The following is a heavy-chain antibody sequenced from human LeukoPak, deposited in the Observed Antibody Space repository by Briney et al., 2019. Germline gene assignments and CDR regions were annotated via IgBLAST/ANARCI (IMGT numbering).Heavy chain of an antibody. D-gene: IGHD1-14*01. V-gene: IGHV4-59*01. Sequence: SETLSLICTVSGGSISSYYWGWIRQPPGKGLEWIGYIYYSGSTNYNPSLKSRVTISVDTSKNQFSLELSSVTAADTAVYYCARDSPGGDDAFDIWGQGTMVTVSS. CDR1: GGSISSYY. CDR2: IYYSGST. J-gene: IGHJ3*02. CDR3: ARDSPGGDDAFDI.